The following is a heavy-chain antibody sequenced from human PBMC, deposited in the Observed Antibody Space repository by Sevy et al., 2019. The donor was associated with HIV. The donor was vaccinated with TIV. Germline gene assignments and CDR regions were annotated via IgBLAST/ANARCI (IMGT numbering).Heavy chain of an antibody. CDR1: GFTFNTYW. D-gene: IGHD1-1*01. J-gene: IGHJ4*02. CDR3: ARNNAGGNPWVH. CDR2: INLDGSEK. V-gene: IGHV3-7*01. Sequence: EGSLRLSCAASGFTFNTYWMSWVRQSPEKGLEWGANINLDGSEKFYGDSVRGRFTVSRDNTKNLLFLQMNSLRGEDTAMYFCARNNAGGNPWVHWGQGTLVTVSS.